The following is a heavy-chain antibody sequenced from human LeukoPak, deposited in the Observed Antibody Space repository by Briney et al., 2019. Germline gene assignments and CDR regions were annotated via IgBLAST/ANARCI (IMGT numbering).Heavy chain of an antibody. Sequence: ASVKVSCKSSGYTFTGYYIHWVRQAPGQGLEWMGWINPNSGGTNYAQKFQGRVTMTRDTSISTAYMELNRLRSDDTAVYYCARGSVEELVANWFDPWGQGTLVTVSS. V-gene: IGHV1-2*02. CDR2: INPNSGGT. CDR3: ARGSVEELVANWFDP. J-gene: IGHJ5*02. D-gene: IGHD6-13*01. CDR1: GYTFTGYY.